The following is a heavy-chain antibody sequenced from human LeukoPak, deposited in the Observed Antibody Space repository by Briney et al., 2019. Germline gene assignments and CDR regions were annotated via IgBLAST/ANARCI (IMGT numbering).Heavy chain of an antibody. CDR3: AQHDSQGGVNWFDP. CDR1: GGSISNTRYY. J-gene: IGHJ5*02. CDR2: IHYTGTT. Sequence: SETLSLTCTVSGGSISNTRYYWGWIRQPPEKGLEWIATIHYTGTTNYSPSLKSRVTISVDTSKNQFSLHLYSVTAADTAVYYCAQHDSQGGVNWFDPWGQGTLVSVSS. D-gene: IGHD3-16*01. V-gene: IGHV4-39*01.